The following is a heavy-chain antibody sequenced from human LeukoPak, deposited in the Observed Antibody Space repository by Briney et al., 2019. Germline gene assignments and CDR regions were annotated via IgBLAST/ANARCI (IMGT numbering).Heavy chain of an antibody. J-gene: IGHJ4*02. CDR1: GFTFSSYW. D-gene: IGHD5-12*01. CDR2: INSDGSST. V-gene: IGHV3-74*01. Sequence: GGSLRLSCAASGFTFSSYWMHWVRQAPGKGLVWVSRINSDGSSTNYADSVKGRFTISRDNAKNTLYLQMNSLRAEDTAVYYCARAQHSGYERYQYYFDYWGQGTLVTVSS. CDR3: ARAQHSGYERYQYYFDY.